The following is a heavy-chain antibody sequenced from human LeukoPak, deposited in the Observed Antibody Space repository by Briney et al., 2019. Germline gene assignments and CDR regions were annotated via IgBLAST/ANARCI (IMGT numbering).Heavy chain of an antibody. CDR3: VRDLILVWTPGDDFDH. CDR1: GFTFSNYW. CDR2: INERATIM. D-gene: IGHD3-16*01. V-gene: IGHV3-74*01. J-gene: IGHJ4*02. Sequence: GGSLRLSCAASGFTFSNYWMHWVRQAPGKGLEWVSRINERATIMSYADPVKGRFTISRENARNTLYLQMNSLTAEDTAVYYCVRDLILVWTPGDDFDHWGQGTLVTVSS.